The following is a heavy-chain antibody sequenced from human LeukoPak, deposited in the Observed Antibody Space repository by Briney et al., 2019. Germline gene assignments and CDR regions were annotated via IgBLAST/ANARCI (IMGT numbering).Heavy chain of an antibody. Sequence: ASVKVSCEASGGTFSSYAISWVRQAPGPGLEWMGGVIPIFGTANYAQKFQGRVTITADESTSTAYMELSSLRSEDTAVYYCARAPPPYCSSTSCYQWFDPWGQGTLVTVSS. CDR1: GGTFSSYA. V-gene: IGHV1-69*13. CDR2: VIPIFGTA. CDR3: ARAPPPYCSSTSCYQWFDP. J-gene: IGHJ5*02. D-gene: IGHD2-2*01.